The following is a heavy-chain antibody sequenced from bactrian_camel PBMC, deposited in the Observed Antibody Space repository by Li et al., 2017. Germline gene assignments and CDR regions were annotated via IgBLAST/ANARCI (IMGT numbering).Heavy chain of an antibody. J-gene: IGHJ4*01. Sequence: QVQLVESGGGSVQAGGSLKLSCTASGEIFTTCGMGWYRQAPGKEREAVAVIYTGGGSTYYADSVKGRFTISQNDARDTLYLQMNSLRTEDTAVYMCAVGWTCDPRLGQGTQVTVS. CDR2: IYTGGGST. D-gene: IGHD6*01. CDR1: GEIFTTCG. V-gene: IGHV3S54*01.